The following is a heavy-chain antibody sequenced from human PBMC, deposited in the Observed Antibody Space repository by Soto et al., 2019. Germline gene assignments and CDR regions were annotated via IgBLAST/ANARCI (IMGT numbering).Heavy chain of an antibody. Sequence: SETLSLTCTVSGANVRSTCWWSWVRQPPGKGPEWIGEINHRGSANYNPSLRSRVTMSVDISKSQFSLRLTSVTAADTAVYYCARYNAASGTYYFDYWGQGALVTVSS. CDR1: GANVRSTCW. CDR2: INHRGSA. J-gene: IGHJ4*02. V-gene: IGHV4-4*02. CDR3: ARYNAASGTYYFDY. D-gene: IGHD6-13*01.